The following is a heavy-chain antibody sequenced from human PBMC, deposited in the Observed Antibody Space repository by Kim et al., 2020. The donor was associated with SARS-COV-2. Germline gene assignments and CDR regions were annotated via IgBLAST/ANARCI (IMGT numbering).Heavy chain of an antibody. V-gene: IGHV4-31*03. J-gene: IGHJ4*02. CDR1: GGSISSGGYY. CDR2: IYYSGST. CDR3: ARAETIFGVVIGCFDY. D-gene: IGHD3-3*01. Sequence: SATLSLTCTVSGGSISSGGYYWSWIRQHPGKGLEWIGYIYYSGSTYYNPSLKSRVTISVDTSKNQFSLKLSSVTAADTAVYYCARAETIFGVVIGCFDYWGQGTLVTVSS.